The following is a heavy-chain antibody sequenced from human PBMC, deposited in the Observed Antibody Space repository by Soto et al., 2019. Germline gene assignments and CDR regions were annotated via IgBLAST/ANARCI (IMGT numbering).Heavy chain of an antibody. V-gene: IGHV3-13*04. CDR3: ARDLKASHKAQYYYYYGMDV. J-gene: IGHJ6*02. Sequence: GGSLRLSCAASGFTVSSNYMSWVRQATGKGLEWVSAIGTAGDTYYPGSVKGRFTISRENAKNSLYLQMNSLRAGDTAVYYCARDLKASHKAQYYYYYGMDVWGQGTTVTVSS. CDR2: IGTAGDT. CDR1: GFTVSSNY.